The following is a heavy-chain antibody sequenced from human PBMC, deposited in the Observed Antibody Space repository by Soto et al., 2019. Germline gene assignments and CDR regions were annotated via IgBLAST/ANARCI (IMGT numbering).Heavy chain of an antibody. J-gene: IGHJ2*01. CDR3: VRDRIFYFKSEDGIRDL. Sequence: FVRPTHSKGLEWVAVIRYDGSNINYADSVMGRFTISRDNSKNTLYLEMNSLRAEDTAVYYGVRDRIFYFKSEDGIRDL. D-gene: IGHD3-3*02. CDR2: IRYDGSNI. V-gene: IGHV3-33*01.